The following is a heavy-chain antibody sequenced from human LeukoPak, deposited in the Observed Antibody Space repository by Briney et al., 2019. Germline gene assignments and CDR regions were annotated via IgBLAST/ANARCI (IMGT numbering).Heavy chain of an antibody. D-gene: IGHD1-26*01. CDR1: GFTFRTYW. CDR2: INEDGSMT. CDR3: GRDLGGRSGY. J-gene: IGHJ4*02. Sequence: QPGGSLRLSCAVSGFTFRTYWMHWVRQVPGEGLVWVSRINEDGSMTNYADSVKGRFSISRDNAKNTLYLQMNSLRAEDTAVYYCGRDLGGRSGYWGQGTLVTVSS. V-gene: IGHV3-74*01.